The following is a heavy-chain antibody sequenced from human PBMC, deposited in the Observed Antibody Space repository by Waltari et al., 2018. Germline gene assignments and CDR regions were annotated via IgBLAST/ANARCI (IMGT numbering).Heavy chain of an antibody. Sequence: EVQLVESGGGLVQPGGSLRLSCAASGFTFSSYAMSWVRQAPGKGLEWVSAISGSGGSTYYADSVKGRFTISRDNSKNTLYLQMNSLRAEDTAVYYCAKVTVGESWEWELVGAFDIWGQGTMVTVSS. J-gene: IGHJ3*02. D-gene: IGHD1-26*01. CDR1: GFTFSSYA. CDR2: ISGSGGST. CDR3: AKVTVGESWEWELVGAFDI. V-gene: IGHV3-23*04.